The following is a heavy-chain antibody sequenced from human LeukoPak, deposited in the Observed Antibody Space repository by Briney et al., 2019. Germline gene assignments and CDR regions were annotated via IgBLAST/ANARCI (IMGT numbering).Heavy chain of an antibody. CDR2: IYTSGTT. D-gene: IGHD4-17*01. Sequence: SETLSLTCTVSGDSISDYYWSWLRQPAGKGLEWIGRIYTSGTTNYNPSLRSRVTVSVDTSKDQFSLKLTSVTAADTAVYYCARDNGDPPLDSWGQGTLVTVSS. CDR1: GDSISDYY. CDR3: ARDNGDPPLDS. J-gene: IGHJ4*02. V-gene: IGHV4-4*07.